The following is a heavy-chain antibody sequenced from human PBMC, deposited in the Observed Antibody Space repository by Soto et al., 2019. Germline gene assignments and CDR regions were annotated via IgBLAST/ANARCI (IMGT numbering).Heavy chain of an antibody. V-gene: IGHV3-23*01. D-gene: IGHD1-26*01. J-gene: IGHJ4*02. CDR3: AKRRNSGSASDY. CDR2: ISSSGGST. CDR1: GFTFSSCA. Sequence: EVQLLESGGGLVQPGGSLRLSCAASGFTFSSCAMTWVRQAPGKGLEWVSSISSSGGSTYYADFVKGRFTISRDNSKNTLDLQMNSLRAEDTAVYYCAKRRNSGSASDYWGQGTLVSVTS.